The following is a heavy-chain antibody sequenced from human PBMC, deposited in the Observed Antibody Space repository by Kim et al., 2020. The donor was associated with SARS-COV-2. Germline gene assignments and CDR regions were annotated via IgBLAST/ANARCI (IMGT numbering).Heavy chain of an antibody. Sequence: EQKCQGRVTVTRDKSTSTVYMELSSLRSEDTAVYYCARPVYYGSGSYYGYWGQGTLVTVSS. J-gene: IGHJ4*02. V-gene: IGHV1-46*01. D-gene: IGHD3-10*01. CDR3: ARPVYYGSGSYYGY.